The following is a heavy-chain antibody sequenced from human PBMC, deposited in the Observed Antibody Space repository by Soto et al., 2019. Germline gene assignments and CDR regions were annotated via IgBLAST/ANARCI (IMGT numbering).Heavy chain of an antibody. Sequence: QVQLVQSVAEVKKPGSSVKVSCKASGGTFSSYAISWVRQAPGQGLEWMGGIIPSCGTATSAQKFQGRVKITADESAITASRELSSLRYRDTAVYFCATDFYCSSTGCYTSGGDYYYGMDVWVQGTTVTVSS. V-gene: IGHV1-69*01. CDR1: GGTFSSYA. J-gene: IGHJ6*02. CDR3: ATDFYCSSTGCYTSGGDYYYGMDV. D-gene: IGHD2-2*02. CDR2: IIPSCGTA.